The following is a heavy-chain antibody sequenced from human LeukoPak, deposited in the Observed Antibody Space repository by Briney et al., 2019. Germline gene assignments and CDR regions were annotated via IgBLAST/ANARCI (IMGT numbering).Heavy chain of an antibody. Sequence: SVKVSCKASGGTFSSYAISWVRQAPGQGLEWMGGIIPIFGTANYAQKFQGRVTITADESTSTAYMELSSLRSEDTAVYYCASENYYGSGSYNMDVWGKGTTVTISS. CDR2: IIPIFGTA. J-gene: IGHJ6*03. CDR1: GGTFSSYA. V-gene: IGHV1-69*01. D-gene: IGHD3-10*01. CDR3: ASENYYGSGSYNMDV.